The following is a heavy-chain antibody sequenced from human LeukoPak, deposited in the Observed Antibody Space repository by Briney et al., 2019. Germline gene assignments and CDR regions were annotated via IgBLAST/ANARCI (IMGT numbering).Heavy chain of an antibody. V-gene: IGHV1-69*04. CDR1: GGTFSSYA. D-gene: IGHD3-22*01. J-gene: IGHJ4*02. Sequence: SVKVSRKASGGTFSSYAISWVRQAPGQGLEWMGRIIPILGIANYAQKFQGRVTITADKSTSTAYMELSSLRSEDTAVYYCARETSRGYYLYFDYWGQGTLVTVSS. CDR3: ARETSRGYYLYFDY. CDR2: IIPILGIA.